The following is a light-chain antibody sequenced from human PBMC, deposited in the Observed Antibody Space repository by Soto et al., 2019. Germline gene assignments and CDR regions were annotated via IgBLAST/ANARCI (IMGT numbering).Light chain of an antibody. CDR2: EAS. Sequence: DIGITQAPSTLYSSKFHLATLSFRSSQSVSSYLAWYQQKPGQAPGLLIYEASTRATGIQARLSGSGSGTDFTLTISSLEPEDFAVYYCQQRSKGLTLQFGQGTRLEIK. J-gene: IGKJ5*01. CDR1: QSVSSY. V-gene: IGKV3-11*01. CDR3: QQRSKGLTLQ.